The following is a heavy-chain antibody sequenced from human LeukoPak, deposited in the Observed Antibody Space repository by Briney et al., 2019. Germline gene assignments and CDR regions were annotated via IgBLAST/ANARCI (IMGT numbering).Heavy chain of an antibody. CDR3: ARHVYDSSGYYYDPYFDY. V-gene: IGHV4-39*01. CDR2: IYYSGST. D-gene: IGHD3-22*01. CDR1: GGSISSSSYY. Sequence: SETLSLTCTVSGGSISSSSYYWGWIRQPLGKGLEWIGSIYYSGSTYYNPSLKSRVTIPVDTYKNQFSLKLSSVTAADTAVYYCARHVYDSSGYYYDPYFDYWGQGTLVTVSS. J-gene: IGHJ4*02.